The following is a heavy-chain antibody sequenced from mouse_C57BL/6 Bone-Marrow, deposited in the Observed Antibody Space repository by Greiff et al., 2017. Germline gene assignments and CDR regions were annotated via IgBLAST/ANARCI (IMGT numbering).Heavy chain of an antibody. J-gene: IGHJ2*01. Sequence: DVQLVESGGDLVKPGGSLKLSCAASGFTFSSYGMSWVRQTPDKRLEWVATISSGGSYTYYPDSVKRRFTISRDNAKNTLYLQMSSLKSEDTAMYYCARRRQLRLFDYWGQGTTLTVSS. V-gene: IGHV5-6*01. D-gene: IGHD3-2*02. CDR3: ARRRQLRLFDY. CDR2: ISSGGSYT. CDR1: GFTFSSYG.